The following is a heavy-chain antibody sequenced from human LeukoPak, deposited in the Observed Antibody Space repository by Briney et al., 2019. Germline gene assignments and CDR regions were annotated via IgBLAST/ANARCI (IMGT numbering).Heavy chain of an antibody. J-gene: IGHJ4*02. Sequence: SETLSLTCTVSGGSITGYYWIWIRQPAGQGLEWLGRVYSSGVGNYNPSLTSRVTMSVDTSKNQFSLKLTSLTAADTAVYYCVREEYWHEIDSSGFLLYWGQGTLVTVSS. CDR2: VYSSGVG. V-gene: IGHV4-4*07. D-gene: IGHD3-22*01. CDR3: VREEYWHEIDSSGFLLY. CDR1: GGSITGYY.